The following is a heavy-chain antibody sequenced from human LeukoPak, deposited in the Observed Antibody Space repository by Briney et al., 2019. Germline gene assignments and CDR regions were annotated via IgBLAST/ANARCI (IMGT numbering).Heavy chain of an antibody. CDR2: WSDGTNR. Sequence: WSDGTNRYYADSVKGRFSIFRDDSQKRVFLQMNSLRAEDTAVCYCVRDAQRGFDYSNSLQYWGQGALVTVSS. CDR3: VRDAQRGFDYSNSLQY. V-gene: IGHV3-33*01. J-gene: IGHJ4*02. D-gene: IGHD4-11*01.